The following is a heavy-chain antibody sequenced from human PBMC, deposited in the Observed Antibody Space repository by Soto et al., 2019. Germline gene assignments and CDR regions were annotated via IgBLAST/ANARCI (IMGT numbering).Heavy chain of an antibody. D-gene: IGHD2-15*01. CDR2: VYYTGST. V-gene: IGHV4-59*08. CDR3: ARHHEYCSGGTCYVVDY. CDR1: GASISPY. Sequence: QVQLQESGPGLVKPSETLPLTCTVSGASISPYWTWIRQPPGKELEWIGYVYYTGSTNYSPSLESRVTMSLDTSKSQFSLMLTSVTAADTAVYYCARHHEYCSGGTCYVVDYWGPGTLVTVSS. J-gene: IGHJ4*02.